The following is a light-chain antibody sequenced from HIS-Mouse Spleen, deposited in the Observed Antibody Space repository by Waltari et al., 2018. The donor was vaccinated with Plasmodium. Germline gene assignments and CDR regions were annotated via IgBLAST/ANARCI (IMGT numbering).Light chain of an antibody. CDR3: QSADSSGTYRV. Sequence: SYELTQPPSVSVSPGQTARITCSGDALPKQYAYWYQQKPGQAPVLVIYKDSERPSGIPGRFSGSSSGTTVTLTISGGQAEDEADYYCQSADSSGTYRVFGGGTKLTVL. CDR2: KDS. V-gene: IGLV3-25*03. J-gene: IGLJ2*01. CDR1: ALPKQY.